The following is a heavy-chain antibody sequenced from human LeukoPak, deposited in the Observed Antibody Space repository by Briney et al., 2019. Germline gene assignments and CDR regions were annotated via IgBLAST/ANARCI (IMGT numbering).Heavy chain of an antibody. D-gene: IGHD6-13*01. Sequence: SETLSLTCAVYGGSFSGYYWSWIRQPAGKGLEWIGRIYTSGSTNYNPSLKSRVTMSVDTSKNQFSLKLSSVTAADTAVYYCARDGSSSWFGWFDPWGQGTLVTVSS. CDR2: IYTSGST. CDR3: ARDGSSSWFGWFDP. V-gene: IGHV4-4*07. CDR1: GGSFSGYY. J-gene: IGHJ5*02.